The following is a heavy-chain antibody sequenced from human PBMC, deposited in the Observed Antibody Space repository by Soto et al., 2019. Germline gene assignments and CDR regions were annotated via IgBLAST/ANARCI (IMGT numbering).Heavy chain of an antibody. D-gene: IGHD3-3*01. Sequence: PSETLSLTCAVYVGSFSGYYWSWIRQPPGKGLEWIGEFNHGGSTNYNPSLKSRVTISVDTSKNQFSLKLSSVTAADTAVYYCARKGGYGFWSGYYRQGYYFDYWGQGTLVT. CDR2: FNHGGST. V-gene: IGHV4-34*01. J-gene: IGHJ4*02. CDR1: VGSFSGYY. CDR3: ARKGGYGFWSGYYRQGYYFDY.